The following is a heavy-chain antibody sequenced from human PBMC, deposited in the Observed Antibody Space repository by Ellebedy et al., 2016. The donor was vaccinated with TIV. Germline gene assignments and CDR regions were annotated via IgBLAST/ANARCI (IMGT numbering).Heavy chain of an antibody. CDR3: AGPLYSSGWCY. D-gene: IGHD6-19*01. V-gene: IGHV4-39*01. CDR2: IYYSGST. CDR1: GGSISSYY. Sequence: SETLSLXXTVSGGSISSYYWSWIRQPPGKGLEWIGSIYYSGSTYYNPSLKSRVTISVDTSKNQFSLKLSSVTAADTAVYYCAGPLYSSGWCYWGQGTLVTVSS. J-gene: IGHJ4*02.